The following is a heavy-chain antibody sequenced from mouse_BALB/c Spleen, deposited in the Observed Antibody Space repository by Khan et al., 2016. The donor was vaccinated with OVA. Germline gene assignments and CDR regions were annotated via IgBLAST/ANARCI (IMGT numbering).Heavy chain of an antibody. V-gene: IGHV3-2*02. CDR3: ARGNYYGYTMDY. CDR2: ISYSGLT. CDR1: GYSITSNYA. J-gene: IGHJ4*01. Sequence: EVQLQESGPGLVKPSQSLSLTCTVTGYSITSNYAWNWIRQFPGNKLEWMGYISYSGLTSYNPSLKSRISITRDTSKNQFSLQLNSVTTEDTATDYCARGNYYGYTMDYWGQGTSVTVSS. D-gene: IGHD1-1*01.